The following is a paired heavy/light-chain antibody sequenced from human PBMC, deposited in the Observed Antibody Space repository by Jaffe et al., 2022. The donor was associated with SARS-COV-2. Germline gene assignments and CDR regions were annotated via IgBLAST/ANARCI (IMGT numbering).Light chain of an antibody. CDR3: YSTDSNNHRV. J-gene: IGLJ2*01. CDR2: EDN. CDR1: ALPKKY. V-gene: IGLV3-10*01. Sequence: SYELTQPPSVSVSPGQTARITCSGDALPKKYAYWYQQKSGQAPLLVIYEDNKRPSGIPDRFSGSSSGTVATLTISGAQVEDEADFYCYSTDSNNHRVFGGGTKLTVL.
Heavy chain of an antibody. V-gene: IGHV3-7*01. Sequence: EVELVQSGGALVQPGGSLRLSCVASGFAFSDSWMTWVRQAPGKGLEWVASIERDGREKFHVDSVKGRFTISRDNAKNSLYLDMKMLRVEDTAVFYCARDSPKGGFDFWGQGTLVTVSS. J-gene: IGHJ4*02. CDR2: IERDGREK. D-gene: IGHD3-16*01. CDR1: GFAFSDSW. CDR3: ARDSPKGGFDF.